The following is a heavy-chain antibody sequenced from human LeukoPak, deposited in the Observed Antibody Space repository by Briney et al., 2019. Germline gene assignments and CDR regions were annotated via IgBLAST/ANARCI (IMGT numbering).Heavy chain of an antibody. CDR2: ICCAGTT. V-gene: IGHV4-59*01. CDR1: VDSLINYY. Sequence: SETLSLTCSVSVDSLINYYWSWIRQSGEKGVEWFGYICCAGTTKYKPSLESRFTMSVDTSKNQFSLRPTSVTVADTAVYYCAKEPSVWGEGIRVTVSS. J-gene: IGHJ4*02. CDR3: AKEPSV.